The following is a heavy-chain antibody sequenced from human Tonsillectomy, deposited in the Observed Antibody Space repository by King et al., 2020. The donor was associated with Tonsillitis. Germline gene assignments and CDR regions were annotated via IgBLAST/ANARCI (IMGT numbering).Heavy chain of an antibody. CDR1: GFTVSSNY. CDR3: ATLSNGYYQYFFDS. Sequence: VQLVESGGGLIQPGGSLRLSCAASGFTVSSNYMTWVRQAPGKGLEWVSVIYSGGSTYYADSVKGRFTISRDISKNTLYLQMNGLRAEDTAVYYCATLSNGYYQYFFDSWGQGTLVTVSS. CDR2: IYSGGST. D-gene: IGHD3-22*01. V-gene: IGHV3-53*01. J-gene: IGHJ4*02.